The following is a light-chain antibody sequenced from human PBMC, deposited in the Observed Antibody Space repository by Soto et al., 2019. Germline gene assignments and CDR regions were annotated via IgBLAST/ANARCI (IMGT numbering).Light chain of an antibody. CDR3: QQYDNIPRT. V-gene: IGKV1-33*01. Sequence: DIQMTQSPSSLSASVGDRVTITCQASQGISNYLNWYQQKAGKAPTLLIYAASNLETGVPSRFSGSGSGTDFTFTISRLQPEDIATYYCQQYDNIPRTFGQGNKVEIK. CDR2: AAS. CDR1: QGISNY. J-gene: IGKJ1*01.